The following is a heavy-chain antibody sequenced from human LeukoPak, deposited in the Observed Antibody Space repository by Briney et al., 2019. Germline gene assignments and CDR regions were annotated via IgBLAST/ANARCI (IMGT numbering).Heavy chain of an antibody. CDR1: GGTFSSYA. D-gene: IGHD1-1*01. CDR2: ISAYNGNT. V-gene: IGHV1-18*01. J-gene: IGHJ6*02. CDR3: AREELDRVYGMDV. Sequence: GASVKVSCKASGGTFSSYAISWVRQAPGQGLEWMGWISAYNGNTNYAQKLQGRVTMTTDTSTSTAYMELRSLRSDDTAVYYCAREELDRVYGMDVWGQGTTVTVSS.